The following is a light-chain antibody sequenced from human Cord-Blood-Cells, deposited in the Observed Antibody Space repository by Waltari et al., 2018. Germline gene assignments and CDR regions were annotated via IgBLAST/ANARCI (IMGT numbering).Light chain of an antibody. CDR2: DVI. CDR3: SSYTSSSTLV. CDR1: SSEVGGYNY. V-gene: IGLV2-14*01. Sequence: QSALTQPASVSGSPGQSITISCTGTSSEVGGYNYVSWYQQHPDKAPKLMSDDVIKRPSGVANRFSGSKSGTTASLTISGLQAEDEADYYCSSYTSSSTLVFGGGTKLTVL. J-gene: IGLJ2*01.